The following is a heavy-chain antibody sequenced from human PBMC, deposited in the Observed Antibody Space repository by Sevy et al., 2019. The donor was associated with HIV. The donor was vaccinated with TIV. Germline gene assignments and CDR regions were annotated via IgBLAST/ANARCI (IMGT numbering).Heavy chain of an antibody. Sequence: GGSLRLSCAASGLTFSSYWMNWVRQAPGKGLEWVANIKQDGSEKYYVDSVKGRFTISRDNAKNSLYLQMNSLRAEDTAVYYCARHSGYCSGGSCHFDYWGQGTLVTVSS. J-gene: IGHJ4*02. V-gene: IGHV3-7*01. CDR2: IKQDGSEK. D-gene: IGHD2-15*01. CDR1: GLTFSSYW. CDR3: ARHSGYCSGGSCHFDY.